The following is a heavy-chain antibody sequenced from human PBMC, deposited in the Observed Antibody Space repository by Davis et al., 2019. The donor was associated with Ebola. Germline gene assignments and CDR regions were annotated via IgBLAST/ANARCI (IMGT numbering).Heavy chain of an antibody. CDR2: IFGDRT. CDR1: GFTFNNYA. CDR3: AKARTTATTYNWDLDL. Sequence: PGESLKISCAASGFTFNNYAMTWVRQAPGKGLDWVSGIFGDRTFYADSVKGRFTISRDTSKNTLYLQMNSLRAEDTAEYFCAKARTTATTYNWDLDLWGRGTLVTVSS. V-gene: IGHV3-23*01. D-gene: IGHD4-17*01. J-gene: IGHJ2*01.